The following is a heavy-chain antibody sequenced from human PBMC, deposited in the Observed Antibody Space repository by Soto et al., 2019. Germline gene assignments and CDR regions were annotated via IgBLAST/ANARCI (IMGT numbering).Heavy chain of an antibody. CDR3: ARGGIIGTLPDY. CDR1: GYSFGAYW. V-gene: IGHV5-51*01. D-gene: IGHD1-7*01. CDR2: IFPGDSDT. J-gene: IGHJ4*02. Sequence: GESLKISCQGSGYSFGAYWIGWVRQMPGKGLEWMGIIFPGDSDTRYRPSFQGQVTISVDRSINTAYLQWSSLKASDTAMYFCARGGIIGTLPDYWGQGTQVTVSS.